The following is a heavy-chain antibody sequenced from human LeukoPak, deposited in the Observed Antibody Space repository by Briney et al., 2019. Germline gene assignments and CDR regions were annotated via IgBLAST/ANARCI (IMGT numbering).Heavy chain of an antibody. CDR2: MNPNSGNT. J-gene: IGHJ6*03. Sequence: GASVKVSCKASGYTFTSYYMHWVRQATGQGLEWMGWMNPNSGNTGYAQKFQGRVTMTRNTSISTAYMELSSLRSEDTAVYYCARDTTDPDYYYYYMDVWGKGTTVTISS. D-gene: IGHD4-17*01. CDR3: ARDTTDPDYYYYYMDV. V-gene: IGHV1-8*02. CDR1: GYTFTSYY.